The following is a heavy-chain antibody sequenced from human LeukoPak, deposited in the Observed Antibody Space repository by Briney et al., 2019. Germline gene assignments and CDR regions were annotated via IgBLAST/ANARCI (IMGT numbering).Heavy chain of an antibody. Sequence: SEPLSLTCTVSGGSISSYYWSWIRQPPGKGLEWIGYIYYSGSTNYNPSLKSRVTISVDTSKNQFSLKLSSVTAADTAVYYCAREGRYSSGQFDYWGQGTLVTVAS. CDR2: IYYSGST. V-gene: IGHV4-59*01. D-gene: IGHD6-19*01. CDR1: GGSISSYY. CDR3: AREGRYSSGQFDY. J-gene: IGHJ4*02.